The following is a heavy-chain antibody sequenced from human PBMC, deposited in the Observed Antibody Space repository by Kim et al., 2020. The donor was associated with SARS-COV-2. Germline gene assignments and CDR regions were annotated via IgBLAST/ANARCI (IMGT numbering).Heavy chain of an antibody. Sequence: SQKFQGRVTITRDTSASTAYMELSSLRSEDTAVYYCARVPAMIVVVFDYWGQGTLVTVSS. V-gene: IGHV1-3*01. D-gene: IGHD3-22*01. CDR3: ARVPAMIVVVFDY. J-gene: IGHJ4*02.